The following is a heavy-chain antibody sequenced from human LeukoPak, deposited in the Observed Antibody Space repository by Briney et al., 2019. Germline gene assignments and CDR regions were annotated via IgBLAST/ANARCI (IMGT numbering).Heavy chain of an antibody. D-gene: IGHD1-26*01. CDR3: ARGGTVRNGMDV. Sequence: SETLSLTCTVSGGSISSYYWSWIRQPPGKGLEWIGYIYYSGSTNYNPSLKSRVTISVDTSRNQFSLKLSSVTAADTAIYYCARGGTVRNGMDVWGQGTAVTVSS. CDR1: GGSISSYY. CDR2: IYYSGST. V-gene: IGHV4-59*01. J-gene: IGHJ6*02.